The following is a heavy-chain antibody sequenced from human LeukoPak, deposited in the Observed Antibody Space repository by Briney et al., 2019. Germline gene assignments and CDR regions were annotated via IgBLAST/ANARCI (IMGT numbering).Heavy chain of an antibody. CDR1: GFSFSDYD. CDR3: ARDHAPGSYYFDY. CDR2: LGTNGNA. Sequence: GGSLRLSCVASGFSFSDYDMYWVRQAAGRGLEWVSALGTNGNAYYLGSVRGRFTISRENVKNSLYLQMNSLGVEDTAVYYCARDHAPGSYYFDYWGQGTLVTVSS. D-gene: IGHD3-10*01. J-gene: IGHJ4*02. V-gene: IGHV3-13*01.